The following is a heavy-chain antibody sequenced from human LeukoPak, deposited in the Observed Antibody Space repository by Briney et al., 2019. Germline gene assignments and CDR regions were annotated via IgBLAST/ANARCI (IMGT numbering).Heavy chain of an antibody. CDR1: GYTFTNYT. V-gene: IGHV1-3*01. Sequence: ASVKVSCKASGYTFTNYTMHWVRQAPGQRLEWMGWINGGNDDTKYSQKFQGRVTITRDPSASTAYMELSSLKSEDTAVYYCARGHNWNDATRIHFDYWGQGTLVTVSS. CDR3: ARGHNWNDATRIHFDY. J-gene: IGHJ4*02. D-gene: IGHD1-1*01. CDR2: INGGNDDT.